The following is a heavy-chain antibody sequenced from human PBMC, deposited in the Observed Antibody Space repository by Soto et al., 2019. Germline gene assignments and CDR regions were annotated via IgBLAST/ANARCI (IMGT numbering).Heavy chain of an antibody. CDR2: MNAGVGNT. CDR3: ARDTGYTFGSLNY. J-gene: IGHJ4*02. Sequence: ASVKVSCKASGYTFTDYALHWVRQAPGQRLEWMGWMNAGVGNTLYSQKFQGRITITRDTSASTAYMELNSLKSEDTAIYYCARDTGYTFGSLNYWGPGIRVTVSS. CDR1: GYTFTDYA. D-gene: IGHD5-18*01. V-gene: IGHV1-3*01.